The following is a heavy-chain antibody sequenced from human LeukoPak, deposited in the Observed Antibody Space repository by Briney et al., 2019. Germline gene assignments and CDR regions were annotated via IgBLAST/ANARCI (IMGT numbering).Heavy chain of an antibody. D-gene: IGHD3-22*01. CDR2: IHPSGML. Sequence: MTSETLSHTCTVSGASFNSDDQYWNWIRQSPGKGLEWIGSIHPSGMLYNNPSLESRVTMSRDTSKNQFSLNLNSVTAADTAVYFCSRGLDSRKLGYWGQGILVTVSS. CDR1: GASFNSDDQY. J-gene: IGHJ4*02. CDR3: SRGLDSRKLGY. V-gene: IGHV4-31*03.